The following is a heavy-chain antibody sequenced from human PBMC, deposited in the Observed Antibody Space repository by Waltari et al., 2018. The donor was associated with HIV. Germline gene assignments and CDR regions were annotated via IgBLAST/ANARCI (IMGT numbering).Heavy chain of an antibody. V-gene: IGHV4-61*02. J-gene: IGHJ6*02. CDR1: GGSISSGSYY. Sequence: QVQLQESGPGLVKPLQPLSLPCTVSGGSISSGSYYWNWLRQPAGKGLEWIGRIYPSGSTNYNPSLKSRVTISVDTSKNQFSLKLSSVTAADTAVYYCARVFCSGGSCYGDGRYGMDVWGQGTTVTVSS. CDR3: ARVFCSGGSCYGDGRYGMDV. D-gene: IGHD2-15*01. CDR2: IYPSGST.